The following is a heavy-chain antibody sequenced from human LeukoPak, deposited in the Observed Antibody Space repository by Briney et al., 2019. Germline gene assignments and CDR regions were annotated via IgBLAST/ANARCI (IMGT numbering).Heavy chain of an antibody. D-gene: IGHD1-7*01. Sequence: SVKVSCKASGGTFSSYAISWVRQAPGQGLEWMGGIIPIFGTANYAQKFQGRVTITADESTSTAYMELSSLRSEDTAVYYCAVELELRSDAFDIWGQGTMVTVSS. CDR1: GGTFSSYA. V-gene: IGHV1-69*01. CDR2: IIPIFGTA. CDR3: AVELELRSDAFDI. J-gene: IGHJ3*02.